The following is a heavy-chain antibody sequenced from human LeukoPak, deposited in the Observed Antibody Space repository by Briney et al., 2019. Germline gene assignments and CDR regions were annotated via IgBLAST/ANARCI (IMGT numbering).Heavy chain of an antibody. Sequence: GGSLRLSCAVSGITLSNYGMSWVRQAPGKGLEWVAGISDSGGRTNYADSVKGRFTISRDNPKNTLYLQMNSLRTEDTAVYFCAKRGVVVRVILVGFHKEAYYFNSWGQGALVTVSS. CDR3: AKRGVVVRVILVGFHKEAYYFNS. CDR2: ISDSGGRT. CDR1: GITLSNYG. V-gene: IGHV3-23*01. J-gene: IGHJ4*02. D-gene: IGHD3-10*01.